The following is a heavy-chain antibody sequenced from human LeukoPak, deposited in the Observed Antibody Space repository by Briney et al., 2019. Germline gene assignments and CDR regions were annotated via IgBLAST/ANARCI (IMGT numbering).Heavy chain of an antibody. J-gene: IGHJ5*02. CDR2: IYTSGST. CDR1: GASITTYY. Sequence: SETLSLTCTVSGASITTYYWSWIRQPAGKGLEWIGRIYTSGSTTYNPSLESRVSMSVDASKNQLSLKLSSVTAADTAVYFCATDLTKLGANDNWLDPWGQGTLVTVSS. D-gene: IGHD1-26*01. V-gene: IGHV4-4*07. CDR3: ATDLTKLGANDNWLDP.